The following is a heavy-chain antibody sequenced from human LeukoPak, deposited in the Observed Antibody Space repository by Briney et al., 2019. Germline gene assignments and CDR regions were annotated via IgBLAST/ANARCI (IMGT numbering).Heavy chain of an antibody. CDR2: IYHSGST. CDR3: ARATYYYDSSGSPGAFDI. V-gene: IGHV4-38-2*02. J-gene: IGHJ3*02. D-gene: IGHD3-22*01. Sequence: PSETLSLTCTVSGSSISSGYYWGWIRQPPGKGLEWTGIIYHSGSTYYNPSLKSRVTISVDTSKNQFSLKLSSVTAADTAVYYCARATYYYDSSGSPGAFDIWGQGTMVTVSS. CDR1: GSSISSGYY.